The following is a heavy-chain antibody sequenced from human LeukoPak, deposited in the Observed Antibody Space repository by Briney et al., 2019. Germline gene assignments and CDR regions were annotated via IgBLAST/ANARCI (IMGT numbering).Heavy chain of an antibody. CDR2: ISGSGGST. CDR1: GFTFSSYA. D-gene: IGHD6-13*01. J-gene: IGHJ4*02. Sequence: GRSLRLSCAASGFTFSSYAMSWVRQAPGKGLEWVSAISGSGGSTYYADSVKGRFTISRDNSKNTLYLQMNSLRAEDTAVYYCAKDRPGYSSSWYYFDYWGQGTLVTVSS. CDR3: AKDRPGYSSSWYYFDY. V-gene: IGHV3-23*01.